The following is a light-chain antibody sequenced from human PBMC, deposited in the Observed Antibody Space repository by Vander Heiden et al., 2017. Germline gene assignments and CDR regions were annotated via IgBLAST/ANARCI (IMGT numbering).Light chain of an antibody. CDR1: TGAFTSAHC. CDR3: LLSYSASTYV. V-gene: IGLV7-46*01. CDR2: ATS. J-gene: IGLJ1*01. Sequence: PAENQESSLTVSQGGTVTRTGCSSTGAFTSAHCPYWCQQKPSQAPRTLIYATSNKHSSTPARFSGSLLGGKAALTLSGAQPDDEADYYCLLSYSASTYVFGAGTKVTVL.